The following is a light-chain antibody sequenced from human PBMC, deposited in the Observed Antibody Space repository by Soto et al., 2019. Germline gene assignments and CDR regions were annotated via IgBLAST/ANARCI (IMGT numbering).Light chain of an antibody. CDR1: QSLVNSDGNTH. CDR2: RIS. V-gene: IGKV2-24*01. CDR3: VPTTQFPWT. Sequence: DIVMTQTPLSSPVTLGQPASISCRSSQSLVNSDGNTHLSWLQQRPGQPPRLLIYRISNRFSGVPERFSGSGAGTEFTLKLSRVESEDVRVYYCVPTTQFPWTFGQGTKVEI. J-gene: IGKJ1*01.